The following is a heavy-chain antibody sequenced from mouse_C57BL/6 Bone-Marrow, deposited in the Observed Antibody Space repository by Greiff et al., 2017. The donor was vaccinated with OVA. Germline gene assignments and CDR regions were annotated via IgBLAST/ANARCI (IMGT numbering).Heavy chain of an antibody. J-gene: IGHJ4*01. CDR1: GYAFSRSW. CDR3: AIYFSMDY. CDR2: IYPGDGDT. Sequence: QVQLKQSGPELVKPGASVKISCKASGYAFSRSWMNWVKQRPGKGLEWIGRIYPGDGDTKYNGKFKGKATLTADKSSSTAYMQLSSLTSEDSAVYFCAIYFSMDYWGQGTSVTVSS. V-gene: IGHV1-82*01.